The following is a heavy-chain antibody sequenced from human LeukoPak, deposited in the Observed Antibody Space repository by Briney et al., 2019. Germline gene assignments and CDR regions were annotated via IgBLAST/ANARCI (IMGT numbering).Heavy chain of an antibody. CDR2: ISVYNGKT. V-gene: IGHV1-18*01. Sequence: ASVKVSCKASGYTFTSYGISWVGQAHGQGLEWMGWISVYNGKTNYAQKLQGRVTMTTDTSTSTAYMELRSLRSDDTAVYFCARDITMIVVAPGYWGQGTLVTVSS. D-gene: IGHD3-22*01. CDR3: ARDITMIVVAPGY. CDR1: GYTFTSYG. J-gene: IGHJ4*02.